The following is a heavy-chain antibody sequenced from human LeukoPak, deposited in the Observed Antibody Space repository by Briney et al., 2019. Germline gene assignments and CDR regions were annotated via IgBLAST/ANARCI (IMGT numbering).Heavy chain of an antibody. CDR1: DYTFTDYY. D-gene: IGHD1-20*01. CDR3: ARGRPISGVENLLFDY. V-gene: IGHV1-2*04. Sequence: ASVTVSCKASDYTFTDYYMHWVRQAPGQGLEWMGWINPNSGGTNYAQKFQGWVTMTRDTSISTAYMELNRLTSDDTAVYYCARGRPISGVENLLFDYWGQGTLVTVSS. CDR2: INPNSGGT. J-gene: IGHJ4*02.